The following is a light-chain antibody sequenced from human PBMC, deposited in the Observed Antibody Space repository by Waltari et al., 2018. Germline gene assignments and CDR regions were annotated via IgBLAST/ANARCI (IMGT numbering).Light chain of an antibody. V-gene: IGKV3-20*01. CDR2: GAS. CDR1: QSVSRA. CDR3: QHYVRLPVT. J-gene: IGKJ1*01. Sequence: EIVLTQSPGTLSLSPGERVTLSCRVSQSVSRALAWYQQKPGQAPRLLIYGASSRATGIPDRFSGSGSGTDFSLTISRLEPEDFAVYYCQHYVRLPVTFGQGTKVEIK.